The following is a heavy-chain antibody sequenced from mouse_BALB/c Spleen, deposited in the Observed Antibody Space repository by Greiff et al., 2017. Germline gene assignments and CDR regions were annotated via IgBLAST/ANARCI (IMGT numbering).Heavy chain of an antibody. V-gene: IGHV1-63*02. CDR3: ARDYDYDLYAMDY. D-gene: IGHD2-4*01. CDR1: GYTFTNYW. J-gene: IGHJ4*01. Sequence: VKLQESGAELVRPGTSVKISCKASGYTFTNYWLGWVKQRPGHGLEWIGDIYPGGGYTNYNEKFKGKATLTADTSSSTAYMQLSSLTSEDSAVYFCARDYDYDLYAMDYWGQGTSVTVSS. CDR2: IYPGGGYT.